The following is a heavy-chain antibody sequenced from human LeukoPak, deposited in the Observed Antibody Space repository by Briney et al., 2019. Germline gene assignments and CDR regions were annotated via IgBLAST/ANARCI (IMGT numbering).Heavy chain of an antibody. CDR2: ISWNSGNI. J-gene: IGHJ4*02. V-gene: IGHV3-9*01. CDR1: GFTFNDYA. CDR3: AKSLAVAGFDY. Sequence: PGGSLRLSCAASGFTFNDYAMHWLRQVPGKGLEWVSGISWNSGNIGYADSVKGRFTISRDNAKNSLYLQMNSLRPEDTALYYCAKSLAVAGFDYWGQGTLVTVSS. D-gene: IGHD6-19*01.